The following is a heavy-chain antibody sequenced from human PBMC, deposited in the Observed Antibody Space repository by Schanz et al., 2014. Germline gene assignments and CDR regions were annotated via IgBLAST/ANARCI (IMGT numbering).Heavy chain of an antibody. CDR1: GFTFSSYG. J-gene: IGHJ4*02. Sequence: QVQLVESGGGLVQFGRSLRLSCVASGFTFSSYGMHWVRQAPGKGLEWVAVISYDGSNKYYADSVKGRFTISRDNSKNTLYLQMNTLRAEDTAVYYCARDRGYCSGGSCLTFDYWGQGTLVTVSS. V-gene: IGHV3-30*19. D-gene: IGHD2-15*01. CDR2: ISYDGSNK. CDR3: ARDRGYCSGGSCLTFDY.